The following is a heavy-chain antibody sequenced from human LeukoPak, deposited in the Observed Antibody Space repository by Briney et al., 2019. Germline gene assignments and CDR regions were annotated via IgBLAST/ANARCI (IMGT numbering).Heavy chain of an antibody. CDR3: VRTTVTSYFYYYMDV. V-gene: IGHV3-21*01. D-gene: IGHD4-17*01. Sequence: PGGXLRLSCAASGFTFSSYTMNWVRQAPGKGLEGVSSISSSSTYIYYADSVKGRFTISRDNAKNSLYLQMNSLRAEYTTVYYCVRTTVTSYFYYYMDVWGKGTTVTVSS. J-gene: IGHJ6*03. CDR2: ISSSSTYI. CDR1: GFTFSSYT.